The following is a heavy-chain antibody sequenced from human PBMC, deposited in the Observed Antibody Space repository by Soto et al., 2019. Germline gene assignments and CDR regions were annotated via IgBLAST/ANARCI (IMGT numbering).Heavy chain of an antibody. D-gene: IGHD1-1*01. Sequence: PSETLSLTCTVSGGSISSYYWSWVRQPPGKGLEWIGYIYYSGSTNYNPSLKSRVTISVDTSKNQFSLKLSSVTAADTAVYFCVRDHNWAFDYWAPGTLVTVSS. V-gene: IGHV4-59*01. CDR3: VRDHNWAFDY. CDR2: IYYSGST. CDR1: GGSISSYY. J-gene: IGHJ4*02.